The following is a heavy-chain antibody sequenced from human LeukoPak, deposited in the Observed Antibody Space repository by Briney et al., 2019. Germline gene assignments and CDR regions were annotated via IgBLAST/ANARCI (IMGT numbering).Heavy chain of an antibody. CDR2: INSDGSST. D-gene: IGHD6-19*01. J-gene: IGHJ4*02. Sequence: PGGSLRLSCAASGFTFSSYWMHWVRQAPGKGLVWVSRINSDGSSTSYADSVKGRFTISRDNAKNTLYLQMNSLRAEDTAVYYCAREDDGGWYYFDYWGQGTLVTVSS. V-gene: IGHV3-74*01. CDR1: GFTFSSYW. CDR3: AREDDGGWYYFDY.